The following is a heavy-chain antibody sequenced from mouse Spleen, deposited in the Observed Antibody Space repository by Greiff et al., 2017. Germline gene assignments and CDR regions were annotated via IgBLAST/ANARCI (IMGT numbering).Heavy chain of an antibody. V-gene: IGHV1-55*01. D-gene: IGHD2-3*01. CDR1: GYTFTSYW. Sequence: QVQLKQPGAELVKPGASVKLSCKASGYTFTSYWMHWVKQRPGQGLEWIGDIYPGSGSTNYNEKFKSKATLTVDTSSSTAYMQLSSLTSEDSAVYYCARYDGYYWYFDVWGAGTTVTVSS. CDR3: ARYDGYYWYFDV. J-gene: IGHJ1*01. CDR2: IYPGSGST.